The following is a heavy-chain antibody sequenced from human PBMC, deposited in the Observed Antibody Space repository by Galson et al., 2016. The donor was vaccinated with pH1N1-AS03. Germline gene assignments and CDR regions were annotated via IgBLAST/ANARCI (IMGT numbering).Heavy chain of an antibody. Sequence: SLRLSCAASGFTFSNYAMSWVRQAPGKGLEWVSGIRDSGGSTYYAESVKGRFTISRDNSKNTLYLQMNSLRAEDTAVYYSAKGVGATDGLFDYWGPGTLVTVSS. CDR2: IRDSGGST. V-gene: IGHV3-23*01. CDR3: AKGVGATDGLFDY. D-gene: IGHD4/OR15-4a*01. J-gene: IGHJ4*02. CDR1: GFTFSNYA.